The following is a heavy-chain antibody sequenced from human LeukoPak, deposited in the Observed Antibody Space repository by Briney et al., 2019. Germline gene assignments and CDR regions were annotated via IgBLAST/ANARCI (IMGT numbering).Heavy chain of an antibody. Sequence: GGSLRLSCAASGFTFSSYAMHWVRQAPGKGLEWVAVISYDGSNKYYADSVKGRLTISRDNSKNTLYLQMNSLRAEDTAVYYCATRYGSGSDYWGQGTLVTVSS. V-gene: IGHV3-30*04. CDR1: GFTFSSYA. J-gene: IGHJ4*02. CDR2: ISYDGSNK. D-gene: IGHD3-10*01. CDR3: ATRYGSGSDY.